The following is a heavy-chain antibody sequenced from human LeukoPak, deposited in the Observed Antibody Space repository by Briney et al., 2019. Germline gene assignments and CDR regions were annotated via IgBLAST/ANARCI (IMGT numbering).Heavy chain of an antibody. J-gene: IGHJ6*03. CDR1: GYTFTSYG. D-gene: IGHD3-10*01. CDR2: ISAYNGNT. CDR3: ARDHKGLLWFGMGVWYYYMDV. Sequence: ASVKVSCKASGYTFTSYGISWVRQAPGQGLEWMGWISAYNGNTNYSQKLQGRVTMTTDTSTSTAYMELRSLRSDDTAVYYCARDHKGLLWFGMGVWYYYMDVWGKGTTVTIPS. V-gene: IGHV1-18*01.